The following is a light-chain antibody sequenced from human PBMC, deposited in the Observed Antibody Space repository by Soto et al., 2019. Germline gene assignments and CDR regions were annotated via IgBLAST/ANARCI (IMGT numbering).Light chain of an antibody. CDR3: QQYGGSPAIT. Sequence: EVVLTQSTGSLSLSPGERGTLSCRASQSFSSGYVAWYQQKPGQSPRLLMYGAGNRASGIPDRFRGSGSGTDFTLTISRLEPEDFAVYYCQQYGGSPAITFGQGTRLAIK. CDR2: GAG. V-gene: IGKV3-20*01. J-gene: IGKJ5*01. CDR1: QSFSSGY.